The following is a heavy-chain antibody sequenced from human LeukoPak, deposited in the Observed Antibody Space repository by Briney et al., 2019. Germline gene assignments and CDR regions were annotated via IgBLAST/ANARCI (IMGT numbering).Heavy chain of an antibody. V-gene: IGHV3-21*01. Sequence: GGSLRLSCAASGFTFSSYSMNWVRQAPGKGLEWVSSISSSSSYIYYADSVKCRFTISRDNAKNSLYLQMNSLRAEDTAVYYCAREGAGEQLGYYYGMDVWGQGTTVTVSS. J-gene: IGHJ6*02. CDR3: AREGAGEQLGYYYGMDV. CDR2: ISSSSSYI. D-gene: IGHD6-6*01. CDR1: GFTFSSYS.